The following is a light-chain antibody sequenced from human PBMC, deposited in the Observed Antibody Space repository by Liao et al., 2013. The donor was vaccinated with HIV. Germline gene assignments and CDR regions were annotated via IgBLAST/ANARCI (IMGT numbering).Light chain of an antibody. V-gene: IGLV3-1*01. CDR2: QDT. CDR1: RLGDKF. Sequence: SYDLTQPPSVSVSPGQTASITCSGDRLGDKFVSWYQQKPGQSPVVVIYQDTKRPSGIPERFSGSNSGNTATLSISGTQAMDEADYYCQAWDSSTGVFGGGTKLTVL. CDR3: QAWDSSTGV. J-gene: IGLJ3*02.